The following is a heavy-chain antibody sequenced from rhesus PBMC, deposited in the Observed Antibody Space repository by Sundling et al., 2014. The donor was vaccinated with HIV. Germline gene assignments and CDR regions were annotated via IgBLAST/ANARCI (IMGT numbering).Heavy chain of an antibody. V-gene: IGHV3-28*02. D-gene: IGHD3-3*01. J-gene: IGHJ3*01. Sequence: EVQLVESGGGLAKPGGSLRLSCGASGFTFSNYWMYWVRQAPGKGLEWISAINSVGITTHYTDSVKGRFTISRENAKNTLYLQMDSLRVEDTAVYYCAKGFMDVLQFLALGQDAFDFWAKDSGHRLF. CDR3: AKGFMDVLQFLALGQDAFDF. CDR1: GFTFSNYW. CDR2: INSVGITT.